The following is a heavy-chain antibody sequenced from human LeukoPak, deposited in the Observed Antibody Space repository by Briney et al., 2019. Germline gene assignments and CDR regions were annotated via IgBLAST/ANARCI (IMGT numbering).Heavy chain of an antibody. V-gene: IGHV1-46*01. J-gene: IGHJ4*02. CDR3: ARDGAAGSRTGPYDY. D-gene: IGHD1-26*01. CDR2: INPSGGST. CDR1: GYTFTSYY. Sequence: ASVKVSCKASGYTFTSYYMHWVRQAPGQGLEWMGIINPSGGSTSYAQKFQGRVTMTRDMSTSTVYMELSSLRSEDTAVYYCARDGAAGSRTGPYDYWGQGTLVTVSS.